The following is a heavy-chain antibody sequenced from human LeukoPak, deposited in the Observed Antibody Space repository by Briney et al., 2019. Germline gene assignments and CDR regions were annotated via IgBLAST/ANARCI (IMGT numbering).Heavy chain of an antibody. CDR1: GFTVSSNY. CDR3: ATGDGIGKQLRAYYFDN. Sequence: PGGSLRLSCAASGFTVSSNYMSWVRQAPGKGLEWVCTTGISSVNTLCADSVNGRFTIFRDNSKNTLDLQMNNLRVDDTAVYYCATGDGIGKQLRAYYFDNWGQGTLVTVSS. V-gene: IGHV3-53*01. CDR2: TGISSVNT. D-gene: IGHD5-18*01. J-gene: IGHJ4*02.